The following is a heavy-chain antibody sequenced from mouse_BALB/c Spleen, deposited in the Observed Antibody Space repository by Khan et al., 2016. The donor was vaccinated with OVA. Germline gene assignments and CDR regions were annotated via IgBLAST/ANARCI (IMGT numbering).Heavy chain of an antibody. J-gene: IGHJ3*01. D-gene: IGHD2-1*01. CDR2: IDPFSGGS. Sequence: EVQLQQSGPELMKPGASVKISCKASGYSFTSYYIHWVMQRHGESLEWIGYIDPFSGGSTYNQKFKGKATLTVDTSSRTAYIHLSNLTSEDSAVYYCTRHCNVAWFTYWGQGTLVTVSA. CDR1: GYSFTSYY. V-gene: IGHV1-31*01. CDR3: TRHCNVAWFTY.